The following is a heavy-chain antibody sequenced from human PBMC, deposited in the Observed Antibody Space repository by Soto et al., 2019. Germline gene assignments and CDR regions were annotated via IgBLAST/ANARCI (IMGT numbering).Heavy chain of an antibody. CDR1: GFTFSSYA. J-gene: IGHJ4*02. CDR3: ASVLGYCSSTSCYPLAY. D-gene: IGHD2-2*01. V-gene: IGHV3-30-3*01. Sequence: GGSLRLSCAASGFTFSSYAMHWVRQAPGTGLEWVAVMSYDGSNKYYADSVKGRFTTSRDNSKHTMYLQMNSLRAEDTAVYYCASVLGYCSSTSCYPLAYWGQGTLVTVSS. CDR2: MSYDGSNK.